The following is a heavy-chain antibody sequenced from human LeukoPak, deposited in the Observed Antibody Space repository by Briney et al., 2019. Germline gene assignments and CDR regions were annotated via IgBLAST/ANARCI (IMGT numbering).Heavy chain of an antibody. J-gene: IGHJ4*02. Sequence: PGGSLRLSCAASGFTFSSYGMHWVRQAPGKGLEWVAVISYDGSNKYYADSVKGRFTISRDNSKNTLYLQMNSLRAEDTAVYYCAKDRSIAAAGHFDYWGQGTLVTVSS. CDR3: AKDRSIAAAGHFDY. CDR1: GFTFSSYG. D-gene: IGHD6-13*01. V-gene: IGHV3-30*18. CDR2: ISYDGSNK.